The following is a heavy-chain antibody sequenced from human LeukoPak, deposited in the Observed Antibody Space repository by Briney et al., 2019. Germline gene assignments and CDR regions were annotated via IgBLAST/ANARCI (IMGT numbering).Heavy chain of an antibody. CDR3: AKCIAAAGPTDGDY. CDR2: IKQDGSEK. V-gene: IGHV3-7*01. D-gene: IGHD6-13*01. J-gene: IGHJ4*02. CDR1: GFTFSSYW. Sequence: PGGSLRLSCAASGFTFSSYWMSWVRQAPGKGLEWVANIKQDGSEKYYVDSVKGRFTISRDNAKNSLYLQMNSLRAEDTAVYYCAKCIAAAGPTDGDYWGQGTLVTVSS.